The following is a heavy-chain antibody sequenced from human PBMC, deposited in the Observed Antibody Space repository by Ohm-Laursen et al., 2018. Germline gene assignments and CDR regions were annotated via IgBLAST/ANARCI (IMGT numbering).Heavy chain of an antibody. CDR3: AREHTFDI. Sequence: SLRLSCAAPGFTVSSNYMSWVRQAPGKGLEWVSAIYSGGSTYYADSVKGRFTISRDNSKNTLYLQMNSLGAEDTAVYYCAREHTFDIWGQGTMVTVSS. CDR1: GFTVSSNY. J-gene: IGHJ3*02. V-gene: IGHV3-53*01. CDR2: IYSGGST.